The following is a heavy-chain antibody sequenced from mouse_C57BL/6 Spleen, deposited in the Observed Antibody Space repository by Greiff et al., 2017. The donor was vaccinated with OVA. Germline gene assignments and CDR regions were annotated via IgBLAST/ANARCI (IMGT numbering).Heavy chain of an antibody. J-gene: IGHJ1*03. D-gene: IGHD1-1*01. CDR2: ISSGSSTI. Sequence: DVMLVESGGGLVKPGGSLKLSCAASGFTFSDYGMHWVRQAPEKGLEWVAYISSGSSTIYYADTVKGRFTISRDNAKNTLFLQMTSLRSEDTAMYYCARRYYYGTFYWYFDVWGTGTTVTVSS. V-gene: IGHV5-17*01. CDR1: GFTFSDYG. CDR3: ARRYYYGTFYWYFDV.